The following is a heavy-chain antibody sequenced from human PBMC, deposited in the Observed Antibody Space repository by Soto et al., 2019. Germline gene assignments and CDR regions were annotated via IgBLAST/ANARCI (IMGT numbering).Heavy chain of an antibody. V-gene: IGHV4-4*02. CDR2: IYHNGSP. J-gene: IGHJ6*02. D-gene: IGHD3-10*01. Sequence: SETLSLTCPCTCDSISSRSYYLSWVGQSPGKGLEWIGEIYHNGSPDYNPSLKSRVTISVDKSKNHVFLKLTSVTAADTAMYFCGRWLGTSYGMDVWGQGTAVTVSS. CDR3: GRWLGTSYGMDV. CDR1: CDSISSRSYY.